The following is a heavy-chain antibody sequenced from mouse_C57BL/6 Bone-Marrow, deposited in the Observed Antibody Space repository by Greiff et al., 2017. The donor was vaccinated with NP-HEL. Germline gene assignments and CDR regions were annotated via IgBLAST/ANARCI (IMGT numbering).Heavy chain of an antibody. CDR1: GYTFTSYW. V-gene: IGHV1-55*01. Sequence: QVQLQQPGAELVKPGASVKMSCKASGYTFTSYWITWVKQRPGQGLEWIGDIYPGSGRTNSNEKFKSKATLTVDTSSSSAYMQLGSLTSEDSAVYYCAREGIFYFDDWGQGTTLTVSS. CDR3: AREGIFYFDD. CDR2: IYPGSGRT. J-gene: IGHJ2*01.